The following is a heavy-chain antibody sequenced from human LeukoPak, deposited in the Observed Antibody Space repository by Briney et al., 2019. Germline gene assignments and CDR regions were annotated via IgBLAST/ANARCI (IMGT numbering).Heavy chain of an antibody. V-gene: IGHV4-38-2*02. CDR1: GYSISSVYY. CDR3: ARTLPTVTTH. CDR2: IYHSGST. J-gene: IGHJ4*02. D-gene: IGHD4-17*01. Sequence: SETLSLTCTVSGYSISSVYYWGWIRQPPGKGLEWIGSIYHSGSTYYNPSLKSRVTISVDTSKNQFSLKLSSVTAADTAVYYCARTLPTVTTHWGQGTLVTVSS.